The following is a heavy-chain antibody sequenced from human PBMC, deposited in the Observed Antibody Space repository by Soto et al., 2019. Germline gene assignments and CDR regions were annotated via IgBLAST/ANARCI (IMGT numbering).Heavy chain of an antibody. Sequence: ESLSLSCAAFGFTFSNYAMNWVGPAPGKGLEWVSTISGRGGSTYYADSVKGRFTISRDNSKNILYLQMNSLRAEDTAVYYCAKATMTLVVIRLDSWGQGTLVTVSS. D-gene: IGHD3-22*01. CDR2: ISGRGGST. CDR3: AKATMTLVVIRLDS. V-gene: IGHV3-23*01. CDR1: GFTFSNYA. J-gene: IGHJ4*02.